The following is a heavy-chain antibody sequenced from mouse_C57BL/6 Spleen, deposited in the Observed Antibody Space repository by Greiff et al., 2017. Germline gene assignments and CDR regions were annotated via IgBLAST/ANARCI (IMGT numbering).Heavy chain of an antibody. Sequence: EVMLVESGGGLVKPGGSLKLSCAASGFTFSDYGMHWVRQAPEKGLEWVAYISSGSSTIYYADTVKGRFTISRDTAKNTMFLQMTSLRSEDTAMYYCARVLRVYAMDYWGQGTSVTVSS. V-gene: IGHV5-17*01. CDR1: GFTFSDYG. CDR2: ISSGSSTI. CDR3: ARVLRVYAMDY. J-gene: IGHJ4*01. D-gene: IGHD1-1*01.